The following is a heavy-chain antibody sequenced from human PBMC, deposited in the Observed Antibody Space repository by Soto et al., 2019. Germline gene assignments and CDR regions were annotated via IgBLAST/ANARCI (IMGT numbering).Heavy chain of an antibody. Sequence: GGSLRLSCAASGFTFSSYAMSWVRQAPGKGLEWVSNVGRSGDSTFYADSVKGRFTVSRDNSENTLYLQLNSLRAEDTAVYYCAKDHSQLGATPKFDCWGLGTLVTVSS. J-gene: IGHJ4*02. CDR1: GFTFSSYA. V-gene: IGHV3-23*01. CDR3: AKDHSQLGATPKFDC. D-gene: IGHD1-26*01. CDR2: VGRSGDST.